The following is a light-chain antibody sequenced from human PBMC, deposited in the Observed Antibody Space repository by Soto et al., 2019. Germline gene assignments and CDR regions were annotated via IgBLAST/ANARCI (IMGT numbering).Light chain of an antibody. Sequence: DVVMTQSPLSLPVTPGEPASISCRSSQSLLHSNGYNYLGWYLQKPGQSPQLLIYLGSNRASGVPDRFSGRGSGTDFTLKISRVEAEDVGVYYCMQALQTPWTFGQGTKVEIK. CDR2: LGS. J-gene: IGKJ1*01. CDR3: MQALQTPWT. V-gene: IGKV2-28*01. CDR1: QSLLHSNGYNY.